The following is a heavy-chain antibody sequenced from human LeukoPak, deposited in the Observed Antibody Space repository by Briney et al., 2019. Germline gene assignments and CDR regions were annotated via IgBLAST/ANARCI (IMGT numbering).Heavy chain of an antibody. D-gene: IGHD6-6*01. J-gene: IGHJ4*02. CDR3: AREYTSTSGRHFDY. CDR2: IYSSGST. CDR1: GGSFSSYY. Sequence: PSETLSLTCTVSGGSFSSYYWTWIRQPAGKRLEWIGRIYSSGSTNYNPSLRSRVTISVDKSKNQFSLNLSSVTAADTGVYYCAREYTSTSGRHFDYWGRGTLVTVPS. V-gene: IGHV4-4*07.